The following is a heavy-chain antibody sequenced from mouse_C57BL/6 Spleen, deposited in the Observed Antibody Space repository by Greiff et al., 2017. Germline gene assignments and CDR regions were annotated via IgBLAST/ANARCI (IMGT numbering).Heavy chain of an antibody. J-gene: IGHJ3*01. CDR2: ISSGGDCI. V-gene: IGHV5-9-1*02. Sequence: EVKLMESGAGLVKPGGSLKLSCAASGFTFTSYAMSWVRQTPEKRLEWVAYISSGGDCIYYADTVKGRFTISRDNARSTLYLQLSSLKSEDTAVYYWTRDQRAAQGGWFAYWGQGTLVTVSA. CDR1: GFTFTSYA. CDR3: TRDQRAAQGGWFAY. D-gene: IGHD3-2*02.